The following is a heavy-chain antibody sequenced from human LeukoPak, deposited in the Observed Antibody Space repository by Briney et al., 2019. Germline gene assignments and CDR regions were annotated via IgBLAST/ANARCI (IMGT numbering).Heavy chain of an antibody. J-gene: IGHJ5*02. CDR2: INHSGSST. Sequence: ASVKVSCKASGYILTNHYMHWVRQAPGHGLEWMVLINHSGSSTHYAEKFRGRIIKNRDMSTATDYMELSSLRSEDTAVYYCARDNSIADRGWWFDPWGQGTLVTVSS. CDR3: ARDNSIADRGWWFDP. CDR1: GYILTNHY. D-gene: IGHD4-23*01. V-gene: IGHV1-46*01.